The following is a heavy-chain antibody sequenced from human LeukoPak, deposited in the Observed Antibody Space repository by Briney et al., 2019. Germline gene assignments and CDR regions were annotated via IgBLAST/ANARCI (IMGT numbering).Heavy chain of an antibody. V-gene: IGHV4-38-2*02. D-gene: IGHD3-10*01. J-gene: IGHJ4*02. CDR1: GYSISSGYY. Sequence: SETLSLTCTVSGYSISSGYYWGWIRQPPGKGLEWIGSIYHSGSTNYNPSLKSRVTISVDTSKNQFSLKLSSVTAADTAVYYCARRTYYYGSGSYHSYFDYWGQGTLVTVSS. CDR3: ARRTYYYGSGSYHSYFDY. CDR2: IYHSGST.